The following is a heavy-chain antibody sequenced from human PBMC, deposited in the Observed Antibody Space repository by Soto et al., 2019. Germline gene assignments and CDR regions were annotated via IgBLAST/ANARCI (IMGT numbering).Heavy chain of an antibody. CDR1: GFTFSTYA. V-gene: IGHV3-23*01. Sequence: EVQLLESGGGLVQPGGSLRLSCAASGFTFSTYAMSWVRQAPGKGLEWVSVISGSGGSTYYADSVKGRFTISRDNSKNTLYLQMNSLRVEDTAVYYCAKSPDCGGDCDFGSWGQGTLVTVSS. D-gene: IGHD2-21*02. CDR3: AKSPDCGGDCDFGS. J-gene: IGHJ4*02. CDR2: ISGSGGST.